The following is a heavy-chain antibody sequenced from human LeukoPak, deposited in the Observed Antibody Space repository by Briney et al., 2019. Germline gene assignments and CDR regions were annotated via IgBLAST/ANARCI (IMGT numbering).Heavy chain of an antibody. Sequence: SETLSLTCAVYGGSFSGYYWSWIRQPPGKGLEWIGEINHSGSTNYNPSLKSRVTISVDTSKNQFSLKLSSVTAADTAVYYCARDFKGYSGYDWGYYYYMDVWGKGTTVTVSS. J-gene: IGHJ6*03. V-gene: IGHV4-34*01. CDR3: ARDFKGYSGYDWGYYYYMDV. CDR2: INHSGST. D-gene: IGHD5-12*01. CDR1: GGSFSGYY.